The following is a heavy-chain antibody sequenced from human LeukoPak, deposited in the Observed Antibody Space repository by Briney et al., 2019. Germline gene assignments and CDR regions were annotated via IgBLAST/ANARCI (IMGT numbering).Heavy chain of an antibody. V-gene: IGHV1-46*01. D-gene: IGHD3-22*01. CDR2: INPAGGST. Sequence: GASVKVSCTASGYTFTSYYIHWVRQAPGQGLEWMGIINPAGGSTTYAQKFQGSRLTLTRDTSTSTVYMELSSLRSEDTAVYYCARGRGVHDSHTYDYFDYWGQGSLDTVSS. CDR1: GYTFTSYY. J-gene: IGHJ4*02. CDR3: ARGRGVHDSHTYDYFDY.